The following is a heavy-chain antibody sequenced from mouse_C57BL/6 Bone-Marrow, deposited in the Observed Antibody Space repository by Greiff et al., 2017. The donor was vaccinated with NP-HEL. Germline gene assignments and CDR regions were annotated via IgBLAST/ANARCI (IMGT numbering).Heavy chain of an antibody. CDR3: TTLGNSYAMDY. V-gene: IGHV14-4*01. CDR1: GFNIKDDY. Sequence: EVQLQQSGAELVRPGAPVKSPCTAPGFNIKDDYLHWVKQRPEQGLEGIRWIDPENGDTAYASTFQGKATITTDTSSNTAYLQLSSLTSEDTAFYYCTTLGNSYAMDYWGQGTSVTVSS. CDR2: IDPENGDT. J-gene: IGHJ4*01. D-gene: IGHD2-1*01.